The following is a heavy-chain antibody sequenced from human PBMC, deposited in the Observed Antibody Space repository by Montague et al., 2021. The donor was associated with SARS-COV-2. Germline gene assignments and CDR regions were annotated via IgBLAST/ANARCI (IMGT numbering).Heavy chain of an antibody. D-gene: IGHD2-8*02. CDR1: GGSISSYY. Sequence: SETLSLTCTVSGGSISSYYWSWIRQLPGKGLEWIGYIYYCGSTNYNPSLKSRVTISGDTSKIQLSLKLSSVTAADTAVYSCARHHPVGGVRPWGQGTLVTVSS. CDR2: IYYCGST. CDR3: ARHHPVGGVRP. V-gene: IGHV4-59*08. J-gene: IGHJ5*02.